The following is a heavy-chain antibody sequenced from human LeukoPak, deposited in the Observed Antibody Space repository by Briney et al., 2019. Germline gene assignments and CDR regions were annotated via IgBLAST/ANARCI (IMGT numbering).Heavy chain of an antibody. CDR2: ISAYNGNT. CDR3: ARGGWGTTIFGNGTDV. CDR1: GYTFTSYG. D-gene: IGHD3-3*01. J-gene: IGHJ6*02. Sequence: ASVKVSCKASGYTFTSYGISWVRQAPGQGLEWMGWISAYNGNTNYAQKLQGRVTMTTDTSTSTAYMELRSLRSDDTAVYYCARGGWGTTIFGNGTDVWGQGTTVTVSS. V-gene: IGHV1-18*01.